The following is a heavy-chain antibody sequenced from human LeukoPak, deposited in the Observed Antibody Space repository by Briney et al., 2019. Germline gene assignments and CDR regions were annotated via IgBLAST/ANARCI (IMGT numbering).Heavy chain of an antibody. CDR2: IFDSGTPS. V-gene: IGHV3-23*05. D-gene: IGHD3-16*01. CDR1: RITFRHHA. Sequence: GGSPRLSCVASRITFRHHAMNWVRQAPGKGLEWVSSIFDSGTPSYYADSVKGRFIISRDNSRNTFYLQMENLRAEDSATYYCTKAVGGGRDAYDIWGQGTRVIVSS. J-gene: IGHJ3*02. CDR3: TKAVGGGRDAYDI.